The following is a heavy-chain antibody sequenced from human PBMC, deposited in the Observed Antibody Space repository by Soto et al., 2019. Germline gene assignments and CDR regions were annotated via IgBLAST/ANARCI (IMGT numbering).Heavy chain of an antibody. CDR2: ISYDGSNN. CDR1: GFPFSSYA. Sequence: QVQLVESGGGVVQPGRSLRLSCAASGFPFSSYAMHWVRQAPGKGLEWVALISYDGSNNYYADSVKGRFTISRENSNNTLYLQMISKKAEDTAVYYCARPALYCDSTSCYSWFDPWGQGTLVTVSS. D-gene: IGHD2-2*01. J-gene: IGHJ5*02. V-gene: IGHV3-30-3*01. CDR3: ARPALYCDSTSCYSWFDP.